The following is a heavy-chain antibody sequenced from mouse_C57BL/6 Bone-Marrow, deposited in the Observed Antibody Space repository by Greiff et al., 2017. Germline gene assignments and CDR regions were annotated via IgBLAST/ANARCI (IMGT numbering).Heavy chain of an antibody. D-gene: IGHD1-1*01. CDR1: GYTFTSYW. Sequence: QVQLQQPGAELVKPGASVKLSCKASGYTFTSYWMHWVKQRPGQGLEWIGMIHPNSGSTNYNEKFKSKATLTVDKSSSTVYRQLSSLTSEDSAVYYCARYYYGSAGPWGQGTSVTVSS. J-gene: IGHJ4*01. CDR3: ARYYYGSAGP. CDR2: IHPNSGST. V-gene: IGHV1-64*01.